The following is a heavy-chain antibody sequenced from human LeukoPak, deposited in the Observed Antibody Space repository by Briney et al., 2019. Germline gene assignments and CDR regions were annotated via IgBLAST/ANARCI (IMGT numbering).Heavy chain of an antibody. CDR3: ARRMEWGSYRPSLWFDP. Sequence: SETLSLTCTVSGGSISSYYWSWIRQPPGKGLEWIGYIYYNGSTNYNPSLKSRVTISVDTSKNQFSLKLSSVTAADTAVYYCARRMEWGSYRPSLWFDPWGQGTLVTVSS. V-gene: IGHV4-59*08. D-gene: IGHD3-16*02. J-gene: IGHJ5*02. CDR1: GGSISSYY. CDR2: IYYNGST.